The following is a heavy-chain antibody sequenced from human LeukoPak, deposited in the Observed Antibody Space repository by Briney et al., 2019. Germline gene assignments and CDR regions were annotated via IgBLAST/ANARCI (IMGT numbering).Heavy chain of an antibody. J-gene: IGHJ4*02. CDR1: GYTFSGNGWY. V-gene: IGHV1-2*02. CDR2: IYPNNGAT. D-gene: IGHD5-12*01. Sequence: SVKVSCKASGYTFSGNGWYLYWLRQAPGQGLECMGWIYPNNGATAYAQKFQGRVAMTRDTSISTAYMELSRLTSDDTAVYYCAKNPYEYYFDYWGQGTLVTVSS. CDR3: AKNPYEYYFDY.